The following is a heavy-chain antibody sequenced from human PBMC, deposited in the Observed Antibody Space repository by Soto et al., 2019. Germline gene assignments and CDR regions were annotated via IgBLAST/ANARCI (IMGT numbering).Heavy chain of an antibody. J-gene: IGHJ5*02. D-gene: IGHD5-18*01. CDR1: GDSSSTSTYS. CDR2: IYRSGVT. CDR3: AGMAYTNGLRVDP. Sequence: PSETLSHPCSCSGDSSSTSTYSLSWIRQPQGPALEWVGFIYRSGVTSYNPSLNSRVSISLDTSRNQCSLKVRSVTAADTDVYFGAGMAYTNGLRVDPWGQGTLVSV. V-gene: IGHV4-30-2*01.